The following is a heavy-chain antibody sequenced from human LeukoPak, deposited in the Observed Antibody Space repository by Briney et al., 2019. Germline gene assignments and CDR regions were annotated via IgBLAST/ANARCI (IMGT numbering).Heavy chain of an antibody. V-gene: IGHV3-20*04. CDR1: GFSVDDYG. CDR2: INWHGGIT. CDR3: ARGLNWGSHFDG. Sequence: GGSLRLSCAASGFSVDDYGLKWVRQAPGMGLEWVAGINWHGGITDYADSVGGRFTIFGDKSNNSQYLQMNSLRAEDTAFYYCARGLNWGSHFDGWGQGILVTVSS. D-gene: IGHD7-27*01. J-gene: IGHJ4*02.